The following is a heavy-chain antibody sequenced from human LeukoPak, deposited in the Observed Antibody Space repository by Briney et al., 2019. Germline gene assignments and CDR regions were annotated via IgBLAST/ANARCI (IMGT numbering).Heavy chain of an antibody. Sequence: GGSLRLSCAASGFTFSAYTMNWVRQAPGEGLEWVSSIGAAGSHIYYADSMKGRFTISRDNARSSLFLQMNSLRAEDTGIYYCVRVGSGATRADTLYLWGQGTMVTVSS. V-gene: IGHV3-21*01. CDR3: VRVGSGATRADTLYL. J-gene: IGHJ3*01. CDR1: GFTFSAYT. CDR2: IGAAGSHI. D-gene: IGHD6-19*01.